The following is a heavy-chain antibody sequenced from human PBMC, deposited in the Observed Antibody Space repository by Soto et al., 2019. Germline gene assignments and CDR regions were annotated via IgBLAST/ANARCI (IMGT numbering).Heavy chain of an antibody. Sequence: GASVKGSCKASGYDFTIYYIHWVRQAPGQGLQWMGIINPTGGNTFYAQNFRGRVSMTRDTSTSTVYMDLTSLTSDDTAVYYCARGPLGGQGGGYFDYWGQGPLVTVSS. CDR1: GYDFTIYY. D-gene: IGHD1-26*01. CDR3: ARGPLGGQGGGYFDY. J-gene: IGHJ4*02. CDR2: INPTGGNT. V-gene: IGHV1-46*01.